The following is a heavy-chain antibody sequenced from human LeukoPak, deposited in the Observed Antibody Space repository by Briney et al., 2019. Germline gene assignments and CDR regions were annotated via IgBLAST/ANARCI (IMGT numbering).Heavy chain of an antibody. D-gene: IGHD6-19*01. J-gene: IGHJ4*02. CDR2: ILYDGSNK. CDR1: GFTFSSYG. CDR3: ARDSRSGWYGGYFDY. Sequence: TGGSLRLSCAASGFTFSSYGMHWVRQAPGKGLEWVAFILYDGSNKYYADSVKGRFTISRDNSKNTLYLQMNSLRAEDTAVYYCARDSRSGWYGGYFDYWGQGTLVTVSS. V-gene: IGHV3-30*02.